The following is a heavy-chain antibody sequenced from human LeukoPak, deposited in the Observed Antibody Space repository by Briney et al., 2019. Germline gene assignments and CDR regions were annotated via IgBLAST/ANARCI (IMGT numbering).Heavy chain of an antibody. V-gene: IGHV4-34*01. D-gene: IGHD2-2*01. J-gene: IGHJ4*02. CDR2: INHNGTT. CDR3: ARVARCTSCFDVDY. CDR1: GGSFNNSY. Sequence: SETLSLTCAAYGGSFNNSYWTWIRQSPGKGLEWIGEINHNGTTRYNKPSKSRVTISIDTSKNQFSLKLYAVTAADTAVYYCARVARCTSCFDVDYWGRGTLVTVSS.